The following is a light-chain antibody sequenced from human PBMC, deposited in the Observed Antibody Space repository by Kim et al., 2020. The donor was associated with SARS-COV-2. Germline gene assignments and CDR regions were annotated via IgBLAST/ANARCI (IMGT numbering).Light chain of an antibody. CDR1: NSNIGSNT. CDR2: SND. CDR3: GAWDDSLNGCV. V-gene: IGLV1-44*01. Sequence: QSVLTQPPSVSGTPGQRVTISCSGSNSNIGSNTVNWYRQLPGTAPKLLIFSNDQRPSWVPDRFSGSKSGTSASLAIRGLQSEDETHYYCGAWDDSLNGCVFGGGTQLTVL. J-gene: IGLJ3*02.